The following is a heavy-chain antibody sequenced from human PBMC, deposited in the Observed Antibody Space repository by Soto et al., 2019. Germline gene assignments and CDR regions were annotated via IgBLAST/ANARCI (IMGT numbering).Heavy chain of an antibody. CDR2: IGTAADT. CDR1: GFTFSSYD. D-gene: IGHD3-22*01. CDR3: ARGVGVHYDSSGYYLATSYYYGMDV. J-gene: IGHJ6*04. Sequence: GGSLRLSCAASGFTFSSYDMHWVRQATGKGLEWVSAIGTAADTYYPGSVKGRFTISRENAKNSLYLQMNSLRAGDTAVYYCARGVGVHYDSSGYYLATSYYYGMDVWGKGTTVTVSS. V-gene: IGHV3-13*04.